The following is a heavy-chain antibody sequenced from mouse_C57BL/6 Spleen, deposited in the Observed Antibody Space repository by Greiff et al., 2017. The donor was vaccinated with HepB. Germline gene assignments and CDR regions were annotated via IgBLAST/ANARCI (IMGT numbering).Heavy chain of an antibody. D-gene: IGHD3-2*02. CDR2: ISSGSSNI. V-gene: IGHV5-17*01. Sequence: EVPLVESGGGLVKPGGSLKLSCAASGFTFSDYGMHWVRQAPEKGLEWVAYISSGSSNIDYADTVKGRFTISRDNAKNTLFLQMTSLRSEDTAMYYCARERLRYDMDYWGQGTSVTVSS. J-gene: IGHJ4*01. CDR1: GFTFSDYG. CDR3: ARERLRYDMDY.